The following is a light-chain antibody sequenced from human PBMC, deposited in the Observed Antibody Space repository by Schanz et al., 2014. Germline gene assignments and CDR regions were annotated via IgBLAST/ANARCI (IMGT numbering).Light chain of an antibody. CDR2: GAS. J-gene: IGKJ2*01. CDR3: HQYGNSPKT. V-gene: IGKV3-20*01. CDR1: QSVNSDY. Sequence: EIVLTQSPGTLSLSPGERATLSCRASQSVNSDYLAWYQQRPGQAPRPLIYGASTRASDFPDRFSGSGSGTDFTLTISRLETEDFAVYYCHQYGNSPKTFGQGTKLEIK.